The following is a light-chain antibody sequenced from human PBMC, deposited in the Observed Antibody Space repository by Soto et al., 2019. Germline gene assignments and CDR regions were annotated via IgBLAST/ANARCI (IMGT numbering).Light chain of an antibody. CDR3: QQRSNWPHT. Sequence: IGLTKSPATLYLSPGERVTLSCRASLNVANYLDCYQQHPGQAHRLLLCDSSNRATGIAARLSGSGSGPDFTLTSISLEPEAFAVYYCQQRSNWPHTFGQGTKV. V-gene: IGKV3-11*01. CDR2: DSS. CDR1: LNVANY. J-gene: IGKJ1*01.